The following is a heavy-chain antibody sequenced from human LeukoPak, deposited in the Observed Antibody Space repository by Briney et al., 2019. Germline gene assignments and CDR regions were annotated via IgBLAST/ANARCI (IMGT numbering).Heavy chain of an antibody. Sequence: TPSETLSLTCTVSGGPISSYYWSWIRQPPGKGLEWIGYIYYSGSTNYNPSLKSRVTISVDTSKNQFSLKLSSVTAADTAVYYCARTFPSSWYGGGAFDIWGQGTMVTVSS. D-gene: IGHD6-13*01. CDR1: GGPISSYY. J-gene: IGHJ3*02. CDR2: IYYSGST. CDR3: ARTFPSSWYGGGAFDI. V-gene: IGHV4-59*01.